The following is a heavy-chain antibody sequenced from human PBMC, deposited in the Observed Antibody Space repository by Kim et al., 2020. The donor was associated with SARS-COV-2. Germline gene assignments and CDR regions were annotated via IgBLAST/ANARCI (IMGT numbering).Heavy chain of an antibody. J-gene: IGHJ6*02. CDR2: IIPIFGIA. V-gene: IGHV1-69*04. CDR1: GGTFSSYA. D-gene: IGHD2-15*01. Sequence: SVTVSCKASGGTFSSYAISWVRQAPGQGLEWMGRIIPIFGIANYAQKFQGRVTITADKSTSTAYMELSSLRSEDTAVYYCARADCSGGSCYLIYYYGMDVWGQGTTVTVSS. CDR3: ARADCSGGSCYLIYYYGMDV.